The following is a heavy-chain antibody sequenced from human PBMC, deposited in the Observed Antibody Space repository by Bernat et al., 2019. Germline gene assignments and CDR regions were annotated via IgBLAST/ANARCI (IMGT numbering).Heavy chain of an antibody. CDR1: GFTFSSYS. Sequence: EVQLVESGGGLVQPGGSLRLSCAASGFTFSSYSMNWVRQAPGKWLDWVSYISSSSSTIYYADSEKGRLTISRDNAKNSLYLQMNSLRAEDTAVYYCARDSCSGGSCPIYYYGMDVWGQGTTVTVSS. J-gene: IGHJ6*02. CDR3: ARDSCSGGSCPIYYYGMDV. D-gene: IGHD2-15*01. V-gene: IGHV3-48*01. CDR2: ISSSSSTI.